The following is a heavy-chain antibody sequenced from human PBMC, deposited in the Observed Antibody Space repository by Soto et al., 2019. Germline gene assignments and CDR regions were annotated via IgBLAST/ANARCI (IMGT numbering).Heavy chain of an antibody. Sequence: PGGSLRLSCAASGFTFSTYALHWVRQAPGKGLEWVATVTSDGSNKYHADSVEGRFTISRDDSKNTLYLQLNSLRAEDTAVYYCGRITLKTSVDTFDFWGQGTIVTVSS. CDR1: GFTFSTYA. J-gene: IGHJ3*01. D-gene: IGHD3-22*01. CDR3: GRITLKTSVDTFDF. V-gene: IGHV3-30-3*01. CDR2: VTSDGSNK.